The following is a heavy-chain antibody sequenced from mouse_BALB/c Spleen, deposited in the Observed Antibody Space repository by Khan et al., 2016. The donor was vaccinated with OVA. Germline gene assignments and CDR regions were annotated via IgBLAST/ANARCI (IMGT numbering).Heavy chain of an antibody. CDR1: GYSITSGYG. V-gene: IGHV3-2*02. CDR2: ISYSGST. CDR3: ARTARIKY. D-gene: IGHD1-2*01. J-gene: IGHJ2*01. Sequence: EVQLVETGPGLVKPSQSLSLPCTVTGYSITSGYGWNWIRQFPGNKLEWMGYISYSGSTNYNPYLKSRISFTRDTSKNQFFLQLNSGTTEETATYYCARTARIKYWGQGTTLTVSS.